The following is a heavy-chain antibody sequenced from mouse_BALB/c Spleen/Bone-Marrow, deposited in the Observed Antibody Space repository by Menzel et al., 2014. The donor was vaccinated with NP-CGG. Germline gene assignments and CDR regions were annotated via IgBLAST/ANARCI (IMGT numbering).Heavy chain of an antibody. Sequence: QVQLQESGPELVKPGASVKISCTASGFAFSSTYMNWVKQRPGQGLEWIGRIYPRDGDTYYNAKFKGKATLTADTSSSRAYMQRRSMTPVDSAVFFCARWDDGIYWGHGTTLPVSS. D-gene: IGHD4-1*01. V-gene: IGHV1-82*01. J-gene: IGHJ2*01. CDR3: ARWDDGIY. CDR1: GFAFSSTY. CDR2: IYPRDGDT.